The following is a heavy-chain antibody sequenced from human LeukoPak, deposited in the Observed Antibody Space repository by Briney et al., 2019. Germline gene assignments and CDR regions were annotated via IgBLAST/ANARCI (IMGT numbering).Heavy chain of an antibody. D-gene: IGHD5-18*01. CDR2: IYTSGST. CDR1: GGSISSGSYY. V-gene: IGHV4-61*02. Sequence: PSQTLSLTCTVSGGSISSGSYYWSWIRQPAGKGLEWIGRIYTSGSTNYNPSLKSRVTISVDTSKNQFSLKLSSVTAADTAVYYCAREGQGYSYGNFDYWGQGTLVTVSS. J-gene: IGHJ4*02. CDR3: AREGQGYSYGNFDY.